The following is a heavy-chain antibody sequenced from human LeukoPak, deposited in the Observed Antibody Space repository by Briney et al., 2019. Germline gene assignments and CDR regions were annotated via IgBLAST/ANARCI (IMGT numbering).Heavy chain of an antibody. CDR2: ISYDGSNK. Sequence: GSLRLSCAASGFTFSSYGMHWVRQAPGNGLEWVAVISYDGSNKYYADSVKGRFTISRDNSKNTLYLQMNSLRAEDTAVYYCAKGSAAGTSSDYWGQGTLVTVSS. J-gene: IGHJ4*02. D-gene: IGHD6-13*01. V-gene: IGHV3-30*18. CDR3: AKGSAAGTSSDY. CDR1: GFTFSSYG.